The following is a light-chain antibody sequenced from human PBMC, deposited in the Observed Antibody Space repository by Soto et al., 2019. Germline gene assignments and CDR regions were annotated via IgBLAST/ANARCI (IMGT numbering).Light chain of an antibody. J-gene: IGKJ1*01. V-gene: IGKV3-20*01. CDR2: GAS. CDR3: QHYGSSRT. CDR1: QSVSSSY. Sequence: EIVLTQSPGTLSLSPGERATLSCRASQSVSSSYLAWYQQKPGQAPRLLIYGASSRATGIPDRFSGSGSGTDFTLNISRLEPEYFAVYYCQHYGSSRTFGQWTKVVFK.